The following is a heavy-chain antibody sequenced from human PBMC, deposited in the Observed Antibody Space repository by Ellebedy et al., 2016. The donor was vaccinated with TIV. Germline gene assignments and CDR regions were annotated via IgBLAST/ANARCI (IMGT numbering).Heavy chain of an antibody. Sequence: PGGSLRLSCTASGFIVSTNHMSWVRQAPGTGLEWVGGYTYYADSVTGRFTISTHNSRNTLYLQMTNLRTEDTAVYYCAKGSFPFGDKSERIYSLQYWGQGTLVTVSS. CDR3: AKGSFPFGDKSERIYSLQY. D-gene: IGHD3-10*01. CDR2: GYT. J-gene: IGHJ4*02. V-gene: IGHV3-53*04. CDR1: GFIVSTNH.